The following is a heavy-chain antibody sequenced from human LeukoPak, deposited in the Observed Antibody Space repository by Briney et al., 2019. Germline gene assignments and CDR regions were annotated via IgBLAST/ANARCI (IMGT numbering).Heavy chain of an antibody. Sequence: GGSLRLSCAASGFTFSSYGMHWVRQAPGKGLEWVAVIWYDGSNKYYADSVKGRFTISRDNSKNTLYLQMNSLRAGDTAVYYCARAPVVTALNWFDPWGQGTLVTVSS. CDR2: IWYDGSNK. V-gene: IGHV3-33*01. D-gene: IGHD2-21*02. CDR3: ARAPVVTALNWFDP. J-gene: IGHJ5*02. CDR1: GFTFSSYG.